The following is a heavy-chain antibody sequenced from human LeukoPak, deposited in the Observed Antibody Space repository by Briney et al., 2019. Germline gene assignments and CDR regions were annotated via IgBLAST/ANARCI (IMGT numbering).Heavy chain of an antibody. CDR2: ISAYTGNT. J-gene: IGHJ4*02. Sequence: GASVKVSCKASGYTFSSYGISWVRQAPGQGLEWMGWISAYTGNTNYAQKLQGRVTMTTDTSTSTAYMDLRSLRSDDTAVYYCARALRYCSTTSCQYYFDYWGQGTLVTVSS. D-gene: IGHD2-2*01. CDR3: ARALRYCSTTSCQYYFDY. V-gene: IGHV1-18*01. CDR1: GYTFSSYG.